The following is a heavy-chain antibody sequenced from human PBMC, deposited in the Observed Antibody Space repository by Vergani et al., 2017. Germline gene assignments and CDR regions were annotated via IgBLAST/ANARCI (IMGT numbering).Heavy chain of an antibody. V-gene: IGHV3-21*06. CDR1: GFTFSSYS. CDR3: ALEGSGYSSCWYERHYYYGMDV. Sequence: EVQLVESGGGLVKPGGSLRLSCAASGFTFSSYSMNWVRQAPGKGLEWVSSISGSSSYIYFADAVKGRFTISRDNAKNTLYLQMNSLRAEDTAVYYCALEGSGYSSCWYERHYYYGMDVWGQGTTVTVSS. J-gene: IGHJ6*02. D-gene: IGHD6-19*01. CDR2: ISGSSSYI.